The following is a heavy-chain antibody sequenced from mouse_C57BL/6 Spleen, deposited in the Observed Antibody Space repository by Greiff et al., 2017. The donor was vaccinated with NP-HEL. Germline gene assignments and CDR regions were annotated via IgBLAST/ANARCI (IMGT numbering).Heavy chain of an antibody. CDR3: AKKRYYGSSYDAMDY. Sequence: VMLVESGPGLVQPSQSLSITCTVSGFSLTSYGVHWVRQSPGKGLEWLGVIWRGGSTDYNAAFMSRLSITKDNSKSQVFFKMNRLQADDTAIYYCAKKRYYGSSYDAMDYWGQGTSVTVSS. CDR2: IWRGGST. V-gene: IGHV2-5*01. J-gene: IGHJ4*01. D-gene: IGHD1-1*01. CDR1: GFSLTSYG.